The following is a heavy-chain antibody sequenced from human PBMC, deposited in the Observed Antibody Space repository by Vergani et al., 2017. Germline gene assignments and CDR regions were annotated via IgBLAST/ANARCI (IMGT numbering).Heavy chain of an antibody. V-gene: IGHV3-15*01. J-gene: IGHJ4*02. D-gene: IGHD2-2*01. CDR3: TTDQDGRGCSSTSCHPAWAPDY. CDR2: IKSKTDGGTT. Sequence: EVQLLESGGGLVQPGGSLRLSCAASGFTFSSYAMSWVRQAPGKGLEWVGRIKSKTDGGTTDYAAPVKGRFTISRDDSKNTLYLQMNSLKTEDTAVYYCTTDQDGRGCSSTSCHPAWAPDYGGQGTLVTVSS. CDR1: GFTFSSYA.